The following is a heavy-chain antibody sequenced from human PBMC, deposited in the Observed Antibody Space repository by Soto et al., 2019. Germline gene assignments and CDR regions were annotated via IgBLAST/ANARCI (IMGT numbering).Heavy chain of an antibody. CDR1: GGTFSSYA. CDR2: IIPIFGTA. D-gene: IGHD3-3*01. CDR3: ARAQLRFLEWSHFDY. V-gene: IGHV1-69*13. J-gene: IGHJ4*02. Sequence: SVKVSCKASGGTFSSYAISWVRQAPGQGLEWMGGIIPIFGTANYAQKFQGRVTITADESTSTAYMELSSLRSEDTAVYYCARAQLRFLEWSHFDYWGQGTLVTVSS.